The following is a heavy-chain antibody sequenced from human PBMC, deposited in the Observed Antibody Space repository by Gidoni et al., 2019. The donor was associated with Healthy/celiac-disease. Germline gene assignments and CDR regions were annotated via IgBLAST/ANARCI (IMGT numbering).Heavy chain of an antibody. CDR1: GFTFSSYA. CDR2: ISGSGGST. J-gene: IGHJ4*02. Sequence: EVQLLESGGGLVQPGGSLSLSCAASGFTFSSYAMSWVRQAPGKGLEWVSAISGSGGSTYYADSVKGRFTISRDNSKNTLYLQMNSLRAEDTAVYYCAKARGMTTVTTPCGYWGQGTLVTVSS. D-gene: IGHD4-17*01. V-gene: IGHV3-23*01. CDR3: AKARGMTTVTTPCGY.